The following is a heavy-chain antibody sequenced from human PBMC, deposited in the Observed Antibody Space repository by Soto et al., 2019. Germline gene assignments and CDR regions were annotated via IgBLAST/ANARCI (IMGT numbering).Heavy chain of an antibody. CDR2: IKSKTDGETT. V-gene: IGHV3-15*01. CDR3: TLWDH. D-gene: IGHD2-21*01. CDR1: GFTFSNAW. J-gene: IGHJ4*02. Sequence: VQLVESGGGLVKVGGSLTLSCAGSGFTFSNAWLTWVRQAPGKGLEWVGRIKSKTDGETTDYAAPVKSRFTVSRDDSKNILFLQMNSLQSDDTAVYYCTLWDHWGQGTQVTVSS.